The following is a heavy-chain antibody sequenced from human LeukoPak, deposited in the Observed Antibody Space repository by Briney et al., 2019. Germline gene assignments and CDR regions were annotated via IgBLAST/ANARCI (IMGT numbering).Heavy chain of an antibody. V-gene: IGHV1-3*01. CDR1: GYTFTSYA. Sequence: ASVKVSCKAPGYTFTSYAMHWVRQAPGQRLEWMGWINAGNGNTKYSQKFQGRVTITRDTSASTAYMELSSLRSEDTAVYYCARENSGSYYRNWFDPWGQGTLVTVSS. D-gene: IGHD1-26*01. J-gene: IGHJ5*02. CDR2: INAGNGNT. CDR3: ARENSGSYYRNWFDP.